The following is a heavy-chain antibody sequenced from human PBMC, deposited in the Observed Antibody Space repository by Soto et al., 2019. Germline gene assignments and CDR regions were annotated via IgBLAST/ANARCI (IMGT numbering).Heavy chain of an antibody. D-gene: IGHD6-13*01. CDR3: ARERGIAAAGKNWFDP. V-gene: IGHV3-30-3*01. CDR1: GVTFSSYA. J-gene: IGHJ5*02. Sequence: GGSLRLSCAASGVTFSSYAMHWVRQAPGKGLEWVAVISYDGSNKYYADSVKGRFTISRDNSKNTLYLQMNSLRAEDTAVYYCARERGIAAAGKNWFDPWGQGTLVTVSS. CDR2: ISYDGSNK.